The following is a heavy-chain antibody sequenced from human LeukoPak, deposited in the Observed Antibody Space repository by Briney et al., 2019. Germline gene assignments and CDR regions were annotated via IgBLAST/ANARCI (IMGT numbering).Heavy chain of an antibody. CDR2: FDPEDGET. CDR1: GYTLTELS. Sequence: ASVKVSCKVSGYTLTELSMHWVRQAPGKGLEWMGGFDPEDGETIYAQKFQGRVTMTEDTSTDTAYMELSSLRSEDTAVYYCATTPKYYDYVWGSYRVKSDYFDYWGQGTLVTVSS. D-gene: IGHD3-16*02. CDR3: ATTPKYYDYVWGSYRVKSDYFDY. J-gene: IGHJ4*02. V-gene: IGHV1-24*01.